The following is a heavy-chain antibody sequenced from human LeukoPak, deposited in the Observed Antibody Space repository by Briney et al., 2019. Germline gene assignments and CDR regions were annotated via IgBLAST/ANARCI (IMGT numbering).Heavy chain of an antibody. J-gene: IGHJ4*02. CDR1: GFTFSSYA. Sequence: GGSLRLSCAASGFTFSSYAMSWVRQAPGKGLEWVSGISGSGDETYYTDSVKGRLTISRDNSRKTLYLQMNSLRPEDTAIYYCAKTTHYDIFTGLDYWGQGALVTVSS. CDR3: AKTTHYDIFTGLDY. V-gene: IGHV3-23*01. D-gene: IGHD3-9*01. CDR2: ISGSGDET.